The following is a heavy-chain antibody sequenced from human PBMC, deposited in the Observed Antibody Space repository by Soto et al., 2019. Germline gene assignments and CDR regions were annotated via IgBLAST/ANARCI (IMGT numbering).Heavy chain of an antibody. CDR1: GFTLSDYY. Sequence: QVQLVESGGGLVKPGGSLRLSCAASGFTLSDYYMSWIRQAPGKGLEWVSYISDSGRTIYYADSVKGRFTISRDNAKNSLSLQMISLRAEDTAVYYCARVEKDTSGWYGYYGMDVWGQGTTVTVSS. CDR3: ARVEKDTSGWYGYYGMDV. J-gene: IGHJ6*02. D-gene: IGHD6-19*01. V-gene: IGHV3-11*01. CDR2: ISDSGRTI.